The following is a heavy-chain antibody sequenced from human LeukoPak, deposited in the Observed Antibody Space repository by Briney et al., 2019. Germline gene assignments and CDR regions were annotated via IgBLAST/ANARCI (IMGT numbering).Heavy chain of an antibody. CDR1: GGSISSYY. CDR2: IYYSGST. CDR3: ARWASYYYDSSGYYDY. D-gene: IGHD3-22*01. Sequence: PSETLSLTCTVSGGSISSYYWSWIRQPLGKGLEWIGYIYYSGSTNYNPSLKSRVTISVDTSKGHFSLKLSSVTAADTAVYYCARWASYYYDSSGYYDYWGQGTLVTVSS. V-gene: IGHV4-59*01. J-gene: IGHJ4*02.